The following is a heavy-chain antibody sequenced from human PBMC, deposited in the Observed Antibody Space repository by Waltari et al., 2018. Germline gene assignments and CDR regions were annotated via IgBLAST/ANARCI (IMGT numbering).Heavy chain of an antibody. V-gene: IGHV4-34*01. Sequence: QVQLQQWGAGLLKPSETLSLTCAGYGGSFSGYYGSLIGQPQGKGLEWIGETNHSGTTNYNPSLKSRVTISVDTSKTQFSLKLSSVTAADTAVYYCATSWAAARPSDYWGQGTLVTVSS. D-gene: IGHD6-6*01. J-gene: IGHJ4*02. CDR3: ATSWAAARPSDY. CDR2: TNHSGTT. CDR1: GGSFSGYY.